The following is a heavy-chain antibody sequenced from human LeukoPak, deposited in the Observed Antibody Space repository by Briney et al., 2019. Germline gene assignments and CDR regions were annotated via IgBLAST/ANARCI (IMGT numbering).Heavy chain of an antibody. V-gene: IGHV3-9*01. CDR2: ISWNSGTI. Sequence: QSGGSLRLSCAASGFTFDDYAMHWVRQAPGKGLEWVSGISWNSGTIGYADSVKGRFTISRDNAKSSLYLQMNSLRTEDTALYYCGKGDSSGYQPPDYWGQGTLVTVSS. D-gene: IGHD3-22*01. CDR1: GFTFDDYA. CDR3: GKGDSSGYQPPDY. J-gene: IGHJ4*02.